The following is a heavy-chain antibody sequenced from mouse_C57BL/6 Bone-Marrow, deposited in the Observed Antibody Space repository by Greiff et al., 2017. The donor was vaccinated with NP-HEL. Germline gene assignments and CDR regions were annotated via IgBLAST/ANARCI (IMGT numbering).Heavy chain of an antibody. CDR1: GYTFTSYW. D-gene: IGHD1-1*01. CDR3: AREGWLLLRNYYAMDY. J-gene: IGHJ4*01. CDR2: IDPNSGGT. V-gene: IGHV1-72*01. Sequence: QVQLQQPGAELVKPGASVKLSCKASGYTFTSYWMHWVKQRPGRGLEWIGRIDPNSGGTKYNEKFKSKATLTVDKPSSTAYMQLISLTSEDSAVYYWAREGWLLLRNYYAMDYWGQGTSVTVSS.